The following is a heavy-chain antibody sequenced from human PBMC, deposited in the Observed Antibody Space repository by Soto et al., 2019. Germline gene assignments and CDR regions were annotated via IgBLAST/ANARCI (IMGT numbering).Heavy chain of an antibody. D-gene: IGHD3-3*01. V-gene: IGHV3-48*02. CDR1: GFTFITYA. CDR3: ARESRFLEWLSLNWFDP. Sequence: GGSLRLSCAASGFTFITYAMNWVRQAPGKGLEWVSYISSSSSTIYYADSAKGRFTISRDNAKNSLYLQMNSLRDEDTAVYYCARESRFLEWLSLNWFDPWGQGTLVTVSS. J-gene: IGHJ5*02. CDR2: ISSSSSTI.